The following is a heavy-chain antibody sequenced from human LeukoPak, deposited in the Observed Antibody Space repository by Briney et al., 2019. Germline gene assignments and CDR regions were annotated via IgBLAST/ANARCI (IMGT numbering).Heavy chain of an antibody. Sequence: PGGSLRLSCAASGFTLSSYSMNWVRQAPGKGLEWVSSISSSSSYIYYADSVKGRFTISRDNAKNSLCLQMNSLRAEDTAVYYCARTRFCGNDFYPWDFHYWGQGTLVTVSS. CDR3: ARTRFCGNDFYPWDFHY. J-gene: IGHJ4*02. V-gene: IGHV3-21*01. CDR2: ISSSSSYI. D-gene: IGHD2-21*02. CDR1: GFTLSSYS.